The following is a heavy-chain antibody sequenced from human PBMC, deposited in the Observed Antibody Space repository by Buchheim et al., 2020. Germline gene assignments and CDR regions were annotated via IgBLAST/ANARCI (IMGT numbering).Heavy chain of an antibody. J-gene: IGHJ5*02. CDR3: AKDYDFWSGYYLSSWFDP. CDR2: ISYDGSNK. Sequence: QVQLVESGGGVVQPGRSLRLSCAASGFTFSSYGMHWVRQAPGKGLEWVAVISYDGSNKYYADSVKGRFTISRDNSKNTLYLQMNSLRAEDTAVYYCAKDYDFWSGYYLSSWFDPWGQGTL. D-gene: IGHD3-3*01. CDR1: GFTFSSYG. V-gene: IGHV3-30*18.